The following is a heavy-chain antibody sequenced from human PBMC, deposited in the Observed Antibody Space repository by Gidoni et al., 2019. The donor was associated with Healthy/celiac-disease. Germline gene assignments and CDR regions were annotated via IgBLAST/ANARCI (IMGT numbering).Heavy chain of an antibody. CDR2: IWYDGSNK. CDR3: ARNYYGSPYFDY. CDR1: GFTFSSYG. J-gene: IGHJ4*02. V-gene: IGHV3-33*01. Sequence: QVQLVESGGGVVQPGRSLRLSCAASGFTFSSYGMHWVRQAPGKGLEWVAVIWYDGSNKYYADSVKGRFTISRDNSKNTLYLQMNSLRAEDTAVYYCARNYYGSPYFDYWGQGTLVTVSS. D-gene: IGHD3-10*01.